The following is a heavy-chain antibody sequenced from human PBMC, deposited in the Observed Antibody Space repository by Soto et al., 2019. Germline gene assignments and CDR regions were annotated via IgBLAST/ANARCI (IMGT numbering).Heavy chain of an antibody. J-gene: IGHJ4*02. Sequence: SETLSLTCTVSGGSISSYYWSWIRQPPGKGLEWIGYIYYSGSTNYNPSLKSRVTISVDTSKNQFSLKLSSVTAADTAVYYCARAVGATYFDYWGQGTLVTVSS. CDR3: ARAVGATYFDY. CDR1: GGSISSYY. V-gene: IGHV4-59*01. CDR2: IYYSGST. D-gene: IGHD1-26*01.